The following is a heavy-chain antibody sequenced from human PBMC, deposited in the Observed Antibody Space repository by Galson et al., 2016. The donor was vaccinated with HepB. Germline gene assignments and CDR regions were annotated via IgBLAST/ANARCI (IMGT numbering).Heavy chain of an antibody. CDR3: VRVHGEPY. CDR1: GFTFDRYT. J-gene: IGHJ4*02. Sequence: SLRLSCAASGFTFDRYTMTWARQAPGKGLEWVASIGDRPGVSGPFYADSVKGRFTISRDNSKNIMSLQMDRLRGDDTAVYYCVRVHGEPYWGQGTLVAVSS. V-gene: IGHV3-23*01. CDR2: IGDRPGVSGP. D-gene: IGHD4-17*01.